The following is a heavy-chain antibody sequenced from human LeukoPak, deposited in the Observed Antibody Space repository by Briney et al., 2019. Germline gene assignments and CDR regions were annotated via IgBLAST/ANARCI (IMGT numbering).Heavy chain of an antibody. CDR1: GGSISSYY. J-gene: IGHJ4*02. V-gene: IGHV4-59*01. D-gene: IGHD1-26*01. CDR2: IYYSGST. Sequence: SETLSLTCTVSGGSISSYYWSWIRQPPGKGLEWIGYIYYSGSTNYNPSLKSRVTISVDTSKYQFSLKLSSVTAADTAVYYCARTYSGSYTGAYYFDYWGQGTLVTVSS. CDR3: ARTYSGSYTGAYYFDY.